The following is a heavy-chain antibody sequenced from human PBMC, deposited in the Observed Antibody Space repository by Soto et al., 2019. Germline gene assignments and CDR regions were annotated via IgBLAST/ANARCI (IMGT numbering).Heavy chain of an antibody. Sequence: PGGSLRLSCAASGFTFSSYWMHWVRQGPGKGLVWVSAISGSGGSTYYADSVKGRFTISRDNSKNTLYLQMNSLRAEDTAVYYCAKDIVVVVAAKIGFALDYWGQGTLVTVSS. CDR3: AKDIVVVVAAKIGFALDY. V-gene: IGHV3-23*01. D-gene: IGHD2-15*01. CDR1: GFTFSSYW. J-gene: IGHJ4*02. CDR2: ISGSGGST.